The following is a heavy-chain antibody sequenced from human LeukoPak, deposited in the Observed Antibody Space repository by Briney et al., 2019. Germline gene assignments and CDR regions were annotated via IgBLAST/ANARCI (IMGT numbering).Heavy chain of an antibody. V-gene: IGHV1-46*01. CDR1: GYTFTSYY. D-gene: IGHD1-26*01. Sequence: GASVKVSCKASGYTFTSYYMHWVRQAPGQGLEWMGIINPSGGSTSYAQKFQGRVTMTRDMSTSTDYMELSSLRSEGTAIYYCARDNSVGDNAWWFDPWGQGTLVTVSS. J-gene: IGHJ5*02. CDR2: INPSGGST. CDR3: ARDNSVGDNAWWFDP.